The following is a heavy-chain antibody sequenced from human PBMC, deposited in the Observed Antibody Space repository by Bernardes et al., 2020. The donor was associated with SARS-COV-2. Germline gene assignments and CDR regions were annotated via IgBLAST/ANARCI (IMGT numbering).Heavy chain of an antibody. J-gene: IGHJ4*02. CDR2: ISYDGSNK. CDR3: ARDDRNFDWDAPYY. D-gene: IGHD3-9*01. V-gene: IGHV3-30-3*01. Sequence: GGSLRLSCAASGFTFSSYAMHWVRQAPGKGLEWVAVISYDGSNKYYADSVKGRFTISRDNSKNTLYLQMNSLRAEDTAVYYCARDDRNFDWDAPYYWGQGTLVTV. CDR1: GFTFSSYA.